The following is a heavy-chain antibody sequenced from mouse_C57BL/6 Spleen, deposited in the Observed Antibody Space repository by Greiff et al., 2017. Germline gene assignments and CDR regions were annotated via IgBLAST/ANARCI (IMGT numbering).Heavy chain of an antibody. D-gene: IGHD2-5*01. CDR3: ARRGSNSYYAMDY. J-gene: IGHJ4*01. CDR2: IDPSDSET. V-gene: IGHV1-52*01. CDR1: GYTFTSYW. Sequence: QVQLQQPGAELVRPGSSVKLSCKASGYTFTSYWMHWVKQRPIQGLEWIGNIDPSDSETHYNQKFKDKATLTVDKSSSTAYMQLSSLTSEDSAVYYGARRGSNSYYAMDYWGQGTSVTVSS.